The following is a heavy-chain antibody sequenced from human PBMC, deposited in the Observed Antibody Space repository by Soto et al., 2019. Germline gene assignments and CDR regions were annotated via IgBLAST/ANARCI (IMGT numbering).Heavy chain of an antibody. CDR2: INAGNGDT. D-gene: IGHD2-15*01. CDR3: ARDNTDCKKALDY. CDR1: GYTFTSYA. V-gene: IGHV1-3*01. Sequence: QVQLVQSGAEVKKPGASVKVSCKASGYTFTSYAMHWVRQAPGQRLEWMGWINAGNGDTKYSQKFQGRVAIDRDTSASTAYMELSSLRSEDTAVYYCARDNTDCKKALDYWGQGTLVTVSS. J-gene: IGHJ4*02.